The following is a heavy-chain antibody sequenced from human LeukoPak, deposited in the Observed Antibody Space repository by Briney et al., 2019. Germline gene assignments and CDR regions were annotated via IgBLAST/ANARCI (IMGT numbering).Heavy chain of an antibody. D-gene: IGHD3-22*01. J-gene: IGHJ4*02. CDR2: ISAYNGNT. V-gene: IGHV1-18*01. CDR3: AGGDSSGYYSLYFDY. CDR1: GYTYTYYR. Sequence: GAAVNVSCKASGYTYTYYRFSEVRPAPGQGLAWVGLISAYNGNTNSAQKLQGRVTMTTDTSTSTAYMELRSLRSDDTAVYYCAGGDSSGYYSLYFDYWGEGTLVTVSS.